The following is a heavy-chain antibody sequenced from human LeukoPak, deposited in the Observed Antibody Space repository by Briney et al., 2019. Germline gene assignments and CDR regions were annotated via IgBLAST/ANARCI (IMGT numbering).Heavy chain of an antibody. CDR3: ARDVHPDY. J-gene: IGHJ4*02. V-gene: IGHV4-59*01. Sequence: SETLSLTCTVSGASISLYYWSWVRQPPGKGLEWIGYIYYSGSTNYNPSLKSRVTMSVDTSKNQFSLNLSSVTAADAAIYYCARDVHPDYWGQGTLVTVSS. CDR1: GASISLYY. CDR2: IYYSGST.